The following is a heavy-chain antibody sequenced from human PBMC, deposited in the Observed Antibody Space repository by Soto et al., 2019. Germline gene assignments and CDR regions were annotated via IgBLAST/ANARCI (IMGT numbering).Heavy chain of an antibody. Sequence: QVQLVQSGAEVKKPGASVKVSCKASGYTFTSYDINWVRQATGQGLEWMGWMNPNSGNTGYAQKFQGRVTMTRNTSLSTAYMELSSLRSEDTAVYYCARYFSDMITFGGVVGKYYYYYMDVWGKGTTVTASS. CDR2: MNPNSGNT. CDR1: GYTFTSYD. CDR3: ARYFSDMITFGGVVGKYYYYYMDV. J-gene: IGHJ6*03. V-gene: IGHV1-8*01. D-gene: IGHD3-16*01.